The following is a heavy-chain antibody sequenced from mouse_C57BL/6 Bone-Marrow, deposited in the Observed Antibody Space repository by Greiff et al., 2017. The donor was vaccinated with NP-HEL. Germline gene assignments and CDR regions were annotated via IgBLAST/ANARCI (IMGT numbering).Heavy chain of an antibody. Sequence: QVHVKQSGAELVKPGASVKISCKASGYAFSSYWMNWVKQRPGKGLEWIGQIYPGDGDTNYNGKFKGKATLTADKSSSTAYMQLSSLTSEDSAVYFCARGGGLLRIFAYWGQGTLVTVSA. J-gene: IGHJ3*01. CDR1: GYAFSSYW. CDR2: IYPGDGDT. D-gene: IGHD2-3*01. CDR3: ARGGGLLRIFAY. V-gene: IGHV1-80*01.